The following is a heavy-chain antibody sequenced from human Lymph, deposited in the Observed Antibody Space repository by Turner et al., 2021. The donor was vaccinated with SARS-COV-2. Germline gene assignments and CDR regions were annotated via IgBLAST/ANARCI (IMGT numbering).Heavy chain of an antibody. J-gene: IGHJ4*02. CDR2: FEPEDSET. CDR1: AYTLTELS. Sequence: VQLLPPGADVQTPAASVMVSCMVSAYTLTELSIPWVRQAPGKGLEWMGGFEPEDSETIYAKKYKGRVNMTEDTSTDTAYMELSSMRSEDTAVYYGATLKANWKRRRGRYYFDFWGQGTLVTVSS. D-gene: IGHD1-1*01. CDR3: ATLKANWKRRRGRYYFDF. V-gene: IGHV1-24*01.